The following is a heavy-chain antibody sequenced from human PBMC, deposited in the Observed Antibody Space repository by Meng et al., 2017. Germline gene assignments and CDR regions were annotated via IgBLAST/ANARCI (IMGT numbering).Heavy chain of an antibody. CDR1: GFTFSSYG. CDR2: IWYDGSNK. Sequence: HVQLVEAGGGVVQPGRSLRLSCAASGFTFSSYGMHWVRQAPGKGLEWVAVIWYDGSNKYYADSVKDRFTISRDNSKNTLYLQMNSLRAEDTAVYYCARGLSTTYWYFDLWGRGTLVTVSS. D-gene: IGHD2/OR15-2a*01. CDR3: ARGLSTTYWYFDL. J-gene: IGHJ2*01. V-gene: IGHV3-33*01.